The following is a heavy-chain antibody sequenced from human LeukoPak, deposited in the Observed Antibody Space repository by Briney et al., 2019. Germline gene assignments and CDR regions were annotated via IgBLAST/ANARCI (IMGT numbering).Heavy chain of an antibody. Sequence: PSETLSLTCTVSGGSISSYYWSWIRQPPGKGLEWIGYISYSGSTNYNPSLKSRVTISVDTSKNQFSLKLSSVTAADTAVYYCARAGYSYGMGIDYYYGMDVWGQGTTVTVSS. J-gene: IGHJ6*02. CDR1: GGSISSYY. CDR2: ISYSGST. D-gene: IGHD5-18*01. CDR3: ARAGYSYGMGIDYYYGMDV. V-gene: IGHV4-59*01.